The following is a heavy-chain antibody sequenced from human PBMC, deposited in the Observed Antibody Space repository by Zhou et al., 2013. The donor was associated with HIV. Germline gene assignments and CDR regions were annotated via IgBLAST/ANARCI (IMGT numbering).Heavy chain of an antibody. D-gene: IGHD6-13*01. CDR2: ISPHSGNK. J-gene: IGHJ6*03. Sequence: QVQLVQSGAEVKKPGSSVKVSCKSSGGTLRHYAISWVRQAPGQGLEWMGWISPHSGNKDYAQKFQGRVTMTTDTSTSTVYMELRSLRSDDTAVYYCAREGPVAAAGYYYYYMDVVGTKGPRSPSP. CDR1: GGTLRHYA. V-gene: IGHV1-18*01. CDR3: AREGPVAAAGYYYYYMDV.